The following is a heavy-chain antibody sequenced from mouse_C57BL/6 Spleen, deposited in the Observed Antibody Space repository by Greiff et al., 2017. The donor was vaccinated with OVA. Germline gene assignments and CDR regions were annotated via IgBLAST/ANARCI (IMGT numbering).Heavy chain of an antibody. CDR2: IYPGSGST. CDR1: GYTFTSYW. Sequence: QVQLQQPGAELVKPGASVKMSCKASGYTFTSYWITWVKQRPGQGLEWVGDIYPGSGSTNYNEKFKSKATLTLDTSSSTAYMQPSSLTSDASEVYYCATYDYPVFAMYYWGQGPSVTAAS. CDR3: ATYDYPVFAMYY. D-gene: IGHD2-4*01. J-gene: IGHJ4*01. V-gene: IGHV1-55*01.